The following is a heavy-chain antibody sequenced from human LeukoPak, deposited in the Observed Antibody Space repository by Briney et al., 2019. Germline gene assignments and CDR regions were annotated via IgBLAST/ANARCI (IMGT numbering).Heavy chain of an antibody. CDR2: IKSKTDGGTT. J-gene: IGHJ4*01. V-gene: IGHV3-15*01. CDR1: GFTFSNAW. CDR3: STITMVGGAMGSY. D-gene: IGHD3-10*01. Sequence: GGSLRLSCAASGFTFSNAWMSWVRQAPGKGLEWVGRIKSKTDGGTTYYAALVKGRSTTSRTDSKNTLYRKMTGLKPEDTAVYNCSTITMVGGAMGSYWGQGTLVTVSS.